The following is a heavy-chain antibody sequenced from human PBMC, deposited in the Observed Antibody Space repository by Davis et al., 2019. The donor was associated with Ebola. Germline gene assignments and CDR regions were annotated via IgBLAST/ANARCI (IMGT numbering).Heavy chain of an antibody. Sequence: GESLKISCTVSGFTISGTAMGWVRMAPGKGPEWVSAIGSDFRAHYGESALGRFTISRDNSKNMVYLQMNSLRGEDSALYYCAKDIWGFAGMDVWGQGTTVTVSS. CDR2: IGSDFRA. CDR3: AKDIWGFAGMDV. CDR1: GFTISGTA. V-gene: IGHV3-23*01. D-gene: IGHD3-16*01. J-gene: IGHJ6*02.